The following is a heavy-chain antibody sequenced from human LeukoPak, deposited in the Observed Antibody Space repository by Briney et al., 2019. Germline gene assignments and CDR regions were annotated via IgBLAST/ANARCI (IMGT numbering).Heavy chain of an antibody. CDR3: ARDLEQLERGYYYYYGMDV. CDR2: INPNSGGT. J-gene: IGHJ6*02. Sequence: ASVKVSCKASGYTFTGYYMHWVRQAPGQGLEWMGWINPNSGGTNYAQKFQGRVTMTRDTSISTAYMELSRLRSDDTAVYYCARDLEQLERGYYYYYGMDVWGQGTTVTVSS. D-gene: IGHD1-1*01. V-gene: IGHV1-2*02. CDR1: GYTFTGYY.